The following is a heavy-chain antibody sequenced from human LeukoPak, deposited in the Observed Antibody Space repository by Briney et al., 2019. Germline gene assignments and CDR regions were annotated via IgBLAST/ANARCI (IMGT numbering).Heavy chain of an antibody. V-gene: IGHV3-53*01. CDR1: GFTVSSNY. D-gene: IGHD3-10*02. CDR3: AREDHVRGAFDI. J-gene: IGHJ3*02. Sequence: PGGSLRLSCAASGFTVSSNYMSWVRQAPGKGLEWVSVIYSGGSSYYADSVKGRFTISRDNSKNTLYLQTNSLRAEDTAAYYCAREDHVRGAFDIWGQGTMVTVSS. CDR2: IYSGGSS.